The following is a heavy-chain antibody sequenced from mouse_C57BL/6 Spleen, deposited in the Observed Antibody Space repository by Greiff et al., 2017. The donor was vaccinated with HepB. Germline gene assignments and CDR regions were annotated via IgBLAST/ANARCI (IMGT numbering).Heavy chain of an antibody. CDR2: ISYDGSN. CDR1: GYSITSGYY. V-gene: IGHV3-6*01. CDR3: ARLNYGSSYPYYYAMDY. Sequence: EVQLQESGPGLVKPSQSLSLTCSVTGYSITSGYYWNWIRQFPGNKLEWMGYISYDGSNNYNPSLKNRISITRDTSKNQFFLKLNSVTTEDTATYYCARLNYGSSYPYYYAMDYWGQGTSVTVSS. J-gene: IGHJ4*01. D-gene: IGHD1-1*01.